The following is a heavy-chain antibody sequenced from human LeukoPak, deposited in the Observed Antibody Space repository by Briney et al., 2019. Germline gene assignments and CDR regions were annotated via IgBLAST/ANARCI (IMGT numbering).Heavy chain of an antibody. CDR2: IWYDGSNK. CDR3: ARDLMDYDILTEYYYGMDV. J-gene: IGHJ6*02. Sequence: GGSLRLSCAASGFTFSSYGMHWVRQAPGKGLEWVAVIWYDGSNKYYADSVKGRFTISRDNSKNTLYLQMNSLRAEDTAVYYCARDLMDYDILTEYYYGMDVWGQGTTVTVSS. CDR1: GFTFSSYG. D-gene: IGHD3-9*01. V-gene: IGHV3-33*01.